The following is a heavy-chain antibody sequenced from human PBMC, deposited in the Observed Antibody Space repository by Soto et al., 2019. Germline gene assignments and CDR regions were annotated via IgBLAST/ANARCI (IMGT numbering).Heavy chain of an antibody. CDR1: GYRFTNND. D-gene: IGHD3-16*01. CDR2: MNPGSGDT. V-gene: IGHV1-8*01. Sequence: SEEVSFKASGYRFTNNDVSWVRQATGQGLEWMGWMNPGSGDTGYAQKFQGRVTMTRDISIATAYMELSSLRSDDTAIYYCARMETFGSLNWCDPWGQGTLVTVSS. CDR3: ARMETFGSLNWCDP. J-gene: IGHJ5*02.